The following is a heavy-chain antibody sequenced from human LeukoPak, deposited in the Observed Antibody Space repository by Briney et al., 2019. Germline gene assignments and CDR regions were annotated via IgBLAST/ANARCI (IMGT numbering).Heavy chain of an antibody. D-gene: IGHD3-10*01. V-gene: IGHV1-8*02. J-gene: IGHJ4*02. Sequence: ASVKVSCKASGYTFTGYYMHWVRQATGQGLEWMGWMNPNSGNTGYAQKFQGRVTMTRNTSISTAYMELSSLRSEDTAVYYCARVLTMVRGVNPVGYWGQGTLVTVSS. CDR1: GYTFTGYY. CDR3: ARVLTMVRGVNPVGY. CDR2: MNPNSGNT.